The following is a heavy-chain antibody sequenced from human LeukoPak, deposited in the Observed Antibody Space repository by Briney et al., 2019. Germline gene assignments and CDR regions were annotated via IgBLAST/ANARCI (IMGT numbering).Heavy chain of an antibody. V-gene: IGHV5-51*01. D-gene: IGHD1-7*01. CDR3: ARREATTEYFDF. Sequence: GESLKISCKGSGYSFTNYWIAWVRQMPGNGLEWMGVIYPGDSDTRYNPSFQGQVTISADRSFGTAYLQWGSLKASDSAMYYCARREATTEYFDFWGQGTLVTVSS. CDR1: GYSFTNYW. CDR2: IYPGDSDT. J-gene: IGHJ4*02.